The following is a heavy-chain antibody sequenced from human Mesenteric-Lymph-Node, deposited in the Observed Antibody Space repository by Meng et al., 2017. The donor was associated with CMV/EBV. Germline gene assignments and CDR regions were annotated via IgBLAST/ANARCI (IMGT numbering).Heavy chain of an antibody. D-gene: IGHD3/OR15-3a*01. CDR3: ARDLDF. CDR2: LESGGNT. Sequence: GSLRLSCAASGVSVSNNYMSWVRQAPGKGLEWVSILESGGNTYYADSVRGRFTISRDNSKNTLSLQMHSLRGEDTAVYHCARDLDFWGQGTLVTVSS. J-gene: IGHJ4*02. CDR1: GVSVSNNY. V-gene: IGHV3-66*01.